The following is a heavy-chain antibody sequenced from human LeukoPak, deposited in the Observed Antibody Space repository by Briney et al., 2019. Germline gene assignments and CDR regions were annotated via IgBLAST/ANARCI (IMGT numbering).Heavy chain of an antibody. CDR3: AKGRGWEASYYYYYVDV. Sequence: PGGSLRLSCAASGFTFSSYEMNWVRQAPGKGLEWVAFIRYDGSNKYYTDSVKGRFTISRDNSKNTLYLQMNSLRAEDTAVYYCAKGRGWEASYYYYYVDVWGKGTTVTISS. J-gene: IGHJ6*03. V-gene: IGHV3-30*02. D-gene: IGHD1-26*01. CDR2: IRYDGSNK. CDR1: GFTFSSYE.